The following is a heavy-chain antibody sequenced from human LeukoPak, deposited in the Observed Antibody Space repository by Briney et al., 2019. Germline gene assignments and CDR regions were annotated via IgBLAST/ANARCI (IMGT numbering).Heavy chain of an antibody. CDR1: AHTPTRQG. Sequence: ASVKLHTQASAHTPTRQGTRWAPHAPAPGLESIRWISAYNANTNHAQKLQRRVTMTTDTSTSTAYMELRSLRSDDTAVYYCARSHLRGYVGKPNWFDPWGQVTLVTVSS. CDR2: ISAYNANT. V-gene: IGHV1-18*01. D-gene: IGHD5-18*01. CDR3: ARSHLRGYVGKPNWFDP. J-gene: IGHJ5*02.